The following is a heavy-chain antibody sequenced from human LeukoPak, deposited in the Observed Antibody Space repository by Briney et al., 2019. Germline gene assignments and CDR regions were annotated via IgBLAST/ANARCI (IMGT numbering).Heavy chain of an antibody. Sequence: ASETLSLTCAVYGGSFSGSYWSWIRQPPGKGLEWIGEINHSGSTNYNPSLKSRVTISVDTSKNQFSMKLSSVTAADTAVYFCARGPYSYDSSGAFDIWGQGTMVTVSS. CDR3: ARGPYSYDSSGAFDI. V-gene: IGHV4-34*01. J-gene: IGHJ3*02. CDR1: GGSFSGSY. D-gene: IGHD3-22*01. CDR2: INHSGST.